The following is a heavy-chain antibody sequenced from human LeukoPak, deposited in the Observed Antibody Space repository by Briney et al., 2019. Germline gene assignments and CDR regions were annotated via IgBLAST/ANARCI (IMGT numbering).Heavy chain of an antibody. CDR3: ARELLTVPFDY. D-gene: IGHD4-17*01. V-gene: IGHV3-23*01. CDR1: GFTFMNYA. CDR2: ISGSGGST. J-gene: IGHJ4*02. Sequence: GGSLRLSCATFGFTFMNYAMGWVRQAPGKGLEWVSGISGSGGSTYYADSLKGRFTISRDNAKNSLYLQMNSLRAEDTAVYYCARELLTVPFDYWGQGTLVTVSS.